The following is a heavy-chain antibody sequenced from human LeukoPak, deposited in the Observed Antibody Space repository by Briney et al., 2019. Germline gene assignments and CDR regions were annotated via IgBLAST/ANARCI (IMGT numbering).Heavy chain of an antibody. V-gene: IGHV1-69*05. D-gene: IGHD3-22*01. Sequence: PVKLSCKASRGPFTSYAIRWASEAPGPVLEWKGRSIPIFATANCAPKFQGRVTITTEESKSPAYMELGSLRSADTAVYYCALTGSYDSSGYYYYPPFDYWGQGTLVTVSS. CDR3: ALTGSYDSSGYYYYPPFDY. CDR1: RGPFTSYA. J-gene: IGHJ4*02. CDR2: SIPIFATA.